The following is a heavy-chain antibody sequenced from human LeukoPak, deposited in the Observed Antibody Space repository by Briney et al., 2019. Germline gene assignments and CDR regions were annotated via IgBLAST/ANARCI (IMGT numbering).Heavy chain of an antibody. D-gene: IGHD6-13*01. J-gene: IGHJ5*02. V-gene: IGHV3-23*01. CDR2: ISGSGGST. Sequence: GGSLRLSCAASGFTFSSYAMSWVRQAPGKGLEWVSAISGSGGSTYYADSVKGRFTISRDNSKNALYLQMNSLRAEDTAVYYCASGGIAAAGTGWFDPWGQGTLVTVSS. CDR3: ASGGIAAAGTGWFDP. CDR1: GFTFSSYA.